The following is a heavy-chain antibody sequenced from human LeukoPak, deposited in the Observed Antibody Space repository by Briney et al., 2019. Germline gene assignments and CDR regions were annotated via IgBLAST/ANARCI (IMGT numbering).Heavy chain of an antibody. J-gene: IGHJ4*02. CDR3: ARDYYDGHGYFDY. CDR2: IGSSGNHI. D-gene: IGHD3-22*01. V-gene: IGHV3-21*01. Sequence: GDSLSFSCAASGFTFSTYRMNWHRQAPGKGLEWFPSIGSSGNHIYPVDSVKGRFTISRDNANNALYLQMNGLRAEDTAVYYCARDYYDGHGYFDYWGQGAQVTVSS. CDR1: GFTFSTYR.